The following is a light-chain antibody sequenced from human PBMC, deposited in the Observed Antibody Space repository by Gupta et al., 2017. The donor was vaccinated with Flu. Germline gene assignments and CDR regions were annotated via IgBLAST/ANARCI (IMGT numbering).Light chain of an antibody. CDR3: GTWDSSLSTVV. V-gene: IGLV1-51*01. CDR2: ENY. J-gene: IGLJ3*02. CDR1: SCNITNNY. Sequence: SCNITNNYVSWYQQFPGTAPKLLIYENYRRPSGFPDRVSGSKSGTSATLNITGLQTGDEADYYCGTWDSSLSTVVFGGGTKLTVL.